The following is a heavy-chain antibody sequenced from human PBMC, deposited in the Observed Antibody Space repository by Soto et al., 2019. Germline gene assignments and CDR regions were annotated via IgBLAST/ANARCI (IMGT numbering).Heavy chain of an antibody. J-gene: IGHJ6*03. V-gene: IGHV3-9*01. CDR3: TKEAAGYMDV. CDR2: IYWNSGII. Sequence: EVQLVESGGGLVQPGTSLRLSCAASGFTFGDYAMYRVRQAPGKGLEWVSGIYWNSGIIGYADSVKGRFTISRDNVKSLLYLHMNSLRDEDTALYYCTKEAAGYMDVWGKGTTVTVSS. CDR1: GFTFGDYA. D-gene: IGHD6-25*01.